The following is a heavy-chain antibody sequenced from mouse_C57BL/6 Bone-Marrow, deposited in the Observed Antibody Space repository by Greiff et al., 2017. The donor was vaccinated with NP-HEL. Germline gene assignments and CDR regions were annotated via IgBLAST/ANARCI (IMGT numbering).Heavy chain of an antibody. CDR2: IYPGNGDT. CDR3: AREDSYYYGSSYGY. Sequence: QVQLQQSGPELVKPGASVKISCKASGYAFSSSWMNWVKQRPGKGLEWIGRIYPGNGDTNYNGKFKGKATLTADKSSSTAYMQLSSLTSEDSAVYVCAREDSYYYGSSYGYWGQGTTLTVAS. CDR1: GYAFSSSW. V-gene: IGHV1-82*01. D-gene: IGHD1-1*01. J-gene: IGHJ2*01.